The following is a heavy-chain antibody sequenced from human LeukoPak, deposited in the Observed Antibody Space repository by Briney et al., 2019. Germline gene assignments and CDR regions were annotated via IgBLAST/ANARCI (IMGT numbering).Heavy chain of an antibody. Sequence: GTSLRLSCAASGFTFSSYGMHWVRQAPGKGLEWVAVIWSDGSTKYYADSVKGRFAISRDNSKNTLYLQMDSLRAEDTAVYYCARAPYDNSGYYPFGYWGQGTLVTVSS. CDR3: ARAPYDNSGYYPFGY. CDR1: GFTFSSYG. J-gene: IGHJ4*02. D-gene: IGHD3-22*01. CDR2: IWSDGSTK. V-gene: IGHV3-33*01.